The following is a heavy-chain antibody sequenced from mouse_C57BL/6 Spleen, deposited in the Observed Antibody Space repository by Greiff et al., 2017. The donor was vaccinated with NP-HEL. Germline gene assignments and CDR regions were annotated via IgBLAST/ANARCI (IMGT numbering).Heavy chain of an antibody. Sequence: QVQLQQPGAELVKPGASVKMSCKASGYTFTSYWITWVKQRPGQGLEWIGDIYPGSGSTNYNEKFKSKATLTVDTSSSTAYMQLSSLTSEDSAVYYCAREEATHFDVWGTRTTVTVSS. CDR2: IYPGSGST. CDR3: AREEATHFDV. J-gene: IGHJ1*03. D-gene: IGHD1-1*01. V-gene: IGHV1-55*01. CDR1: GYTFTSYW.